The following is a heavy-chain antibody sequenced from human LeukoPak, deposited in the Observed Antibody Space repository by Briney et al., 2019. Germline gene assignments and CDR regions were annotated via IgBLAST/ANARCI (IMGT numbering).Heavy chain of an antibody. Sequence: PSQTLSLTCAISGDSVSSNSAAWNWIRQSPSRGLEWLGRTYYRSKWYNDYAVSVKSRITINPDTSKNQFSLQLNSVTPEDTAVYYRARAPTGGLAVADSALYYYYGMDVWGQGTTVTVSS. CDR1: GDSVSSNSAA. CDR2: TYYRSKWYN. CDR3: ARAPTGGLAVADSALYYYYGMDV. V-gene: IGHV6-1*01. D-gene: IGHD6-19*01. J-gene: IGHJ6*02.